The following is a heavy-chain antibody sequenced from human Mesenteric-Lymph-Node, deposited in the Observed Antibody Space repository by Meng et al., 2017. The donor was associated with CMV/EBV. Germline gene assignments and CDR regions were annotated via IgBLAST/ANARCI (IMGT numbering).Heavy chain of an antibody. D-gene: IGHD3-9*01. CDR2: INHSGST. J-gene: IGHJ4*02. CDR1: GGSFSGYY. CDR3: ARGSSYDILTGYFDY. V-gene: IGHV4-34*01. Sequence: QVQLHQWGAALLKPSETLSVTCAVYGGSFSGYYWNWIRQSPEKGLEWIEEINHSGSTTYNPSFTSRIIISVDTSTNQISLNMSSVTAADTAVYYCARGSSYDILTGYFDYWGQGALVTVAS.